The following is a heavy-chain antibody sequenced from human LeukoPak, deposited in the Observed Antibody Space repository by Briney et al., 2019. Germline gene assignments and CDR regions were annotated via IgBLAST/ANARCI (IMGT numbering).Heavy chain of an antibody. Sequence: SEALSLTCTVSGGSISSSSYYWGWIRQPPGKGLEWIGSIYYSGSTYYNPSLKSRVTISVDTSKNQFSLKLSSVTAADTAVYYCARQLRITMIVAPGGDLWGRGTLVTVSS. CDR3: ARQLRITMIVAPGGDL. D-gene: IGHD3-22*01. J-gene: IGHJ2*01. CDR1: GGSISSSSYY. CDR2: IYYSGST. V-gene: IGHV4-39*07.